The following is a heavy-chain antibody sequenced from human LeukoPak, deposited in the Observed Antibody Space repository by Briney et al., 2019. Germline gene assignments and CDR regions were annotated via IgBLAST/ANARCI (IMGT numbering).Heavy chain of an antibody. CDR3: ARGAYSSSWLNFDY. V-gene: IGHV3-30*03. J-gene: IGHJ4*02. D-gene: IGHD6-13*01. CDR1: GFTVSSNY. CDR2: ISYDGSEK. Sequence: GGSLRLSCAASGFTVSSNYMSWVRQAPGKGLEWVALISYDGSEKYYADSVKGRFTISRDNSKNTLYLQMNSLRAEDTAVYYCARGAYSSSWLNFDYWGQGTLVTVSS.